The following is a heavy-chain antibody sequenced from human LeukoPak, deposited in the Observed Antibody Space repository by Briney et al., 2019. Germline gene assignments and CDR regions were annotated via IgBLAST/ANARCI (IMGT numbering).Heavy chain of an antibody. J-gene: IGHJ4*02. CDR3: ARVRDATIAPFFDY. D-gene: IGHD6-13*01. V-gene: IGHV4-31*03. Sequence: SETLSLTCTVSGDSISSGDYCWTWIRPHPGKGLEWVGCIYYSGSTYYNLSLKSRVIISTDTSKNHFSLKLSSVTAADTALYYCARVRDATIAPFFDYWGQGILVTVSS. CDR2: IYYSGST. CDR1: GDSISSGDYC.